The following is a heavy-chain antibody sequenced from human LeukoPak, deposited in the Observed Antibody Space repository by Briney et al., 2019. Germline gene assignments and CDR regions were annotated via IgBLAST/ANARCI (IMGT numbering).Heavy chain of an antibody. J-gene: IGHJ4*02. Sequence: ASVKVSCKASGYTFTSYGISWVRQAPGQGLEWMGWISAYNGNTNYAQKLQGRVTMTTDTSTSTAYMELRSLRSDDTAVYYCARAWFRSPHIVVVTAIADYWGQGTLATVSS. CDR2: ISAYNGNT. V-gene: IGHV1-18*01. D-gene: IGHD2-21*02. CDR3: ARAWFRSPHIVVVTAIADY. CDR1: GYTFTSYG.